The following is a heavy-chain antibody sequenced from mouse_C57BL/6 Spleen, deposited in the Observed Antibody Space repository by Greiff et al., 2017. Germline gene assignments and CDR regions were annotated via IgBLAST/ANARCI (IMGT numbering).Heavy chain of an antibody. D-gene: IGHD2-5*01. CDR1: GYAFTNYL. V-gene: IGHV1-54*01. CDR2: INPGSGGT. CDR3: AKLSNYVFAY. J-gene: IGHJ3*01. Sequence: QVQLQQSGAELVRPGTSVKVSCKASGYAFTNYLIEWVKQRPGQGLEWIGVINPGSGGTNYNEKCKGKATLTADKSSSTAYMQLSSLTSEDSAVYFCAKLSNYVFAYWGQGTLVTVSA.